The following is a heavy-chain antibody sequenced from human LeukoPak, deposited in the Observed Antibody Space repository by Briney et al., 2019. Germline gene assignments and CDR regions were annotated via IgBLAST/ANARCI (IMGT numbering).Heavy chain of an antibody. D-gene: IGHD6-19*01. CDR1: GFTFSSYP. CDR3: ARDFGKAVAAWGGDAFDI. Sequence: GGSLRLSCAASGFTFSSYPMNWVRQAPGKGLEWVSYISSSGSTIYYADSVKGRFTISRDNAKNSLYLQMNSLRAEDTAVYYCARDFGKAVAAWGGDAFDIWGQGTMVTVSS. J-gene: IGHJ3*02. CDR2: ISSSGSTI. V-gene: IGHV3-48*04.